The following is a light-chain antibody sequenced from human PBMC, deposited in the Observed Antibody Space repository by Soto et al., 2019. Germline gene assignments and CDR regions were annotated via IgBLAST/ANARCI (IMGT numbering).Light chain of an antibody. V-gene: IGKV1-27*01. CDR1: HDIKTF. J-gene: IGKJ1*01. CDR3: QTYDRAPAT. Sequence: DIQMPQSPSSLSASLGDSVTITCRAGHDIKTFLAWYQQRPGEVPKVLIYAASSLRPGVPTRFSGNGSGTDFTFTINSLEPEDVATYDCQTYDRAPATVGQGTKVDVK. CDR2: AAS.